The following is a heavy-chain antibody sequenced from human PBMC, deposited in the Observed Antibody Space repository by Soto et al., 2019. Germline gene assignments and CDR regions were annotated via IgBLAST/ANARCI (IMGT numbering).Heavy chain of an antibody. CDR1: GYTFTSYD. D-gene: IGHD3-3*01. CDR3: ARELSTYYDFWSGINWFDP. CDR2: INPSGGST. Sequence: GASVKVSCKASGYTFTSYDINWVRQATGQGLEWMGWINPSGGSTSYAQKFQGRVTMTRDTSTSTVYMELSSLRSEDTAVYYCARELSTYYDFWSGINWFDPWGQGTLVTVSS. V-gene: IGHV1-46*03. J-gene: IGHJ5*02.